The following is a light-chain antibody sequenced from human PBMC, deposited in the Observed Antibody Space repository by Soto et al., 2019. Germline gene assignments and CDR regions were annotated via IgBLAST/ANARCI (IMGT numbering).Light chain of an antibody. Sequence: DIQMTQSPSTLSASVGDRVTITCRASQRISSWLALYQQKPGKASKLLIYKASSLESGVPSMFSRSRSGIDVILTISSLQPEDFSTHYCQQSYSTLRTFGQGTKVDIK. CDR2: KAS. J-gene: IGKJ1*01. V-gene: IGKV1-5*03. CDR1: QRISSW. CDR3: QQSYSTLRT.